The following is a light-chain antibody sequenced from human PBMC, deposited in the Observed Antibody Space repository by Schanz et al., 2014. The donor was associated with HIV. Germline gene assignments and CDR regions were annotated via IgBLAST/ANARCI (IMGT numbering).Light chain of an antibody. Sequence: SYELTQPPSVSVAPGKTARITCGGNNIGGESVHWYQQKPGQAPVVVIYYDSDRPSGIPERFSGSNSGNTATLTISRVEAGDEADYYCQVWDSSSDLVFGGGTKLTVL. J-gene: IGLJ3*02. V-gene: IGLV3-21*04. CDR1: NIGGES. CDR2: YDS. CDR3: QVWDSSSDLV.